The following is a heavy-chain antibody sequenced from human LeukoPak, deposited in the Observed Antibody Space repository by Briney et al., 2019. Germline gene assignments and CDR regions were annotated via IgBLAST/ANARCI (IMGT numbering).Heavy chain of an antibody. J-gene: IGHJ4*02. V-gene: IGHV3-30*18. CDR3: AKDEALDY. Sequence: PGGSLRLSCAAPGFTFSSYGMHWVRQAPGKGLEWVAVISYDGSNKYYADSVKGRFTISRDNSKNTLYLQMNSLRAEDTAVYYCAKDEALDYWGQGTLVTVSS. CDR2: ISYDGSNK. CDR1: GFTFSSYG.